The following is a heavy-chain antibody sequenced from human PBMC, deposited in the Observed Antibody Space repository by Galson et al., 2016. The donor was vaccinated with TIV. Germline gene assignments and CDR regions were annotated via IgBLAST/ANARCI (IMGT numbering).Heavy chain of an antibody. D-gene: IGHD5-24*01. CDR1: GGIFSGYA. V-gene: IGHV1-69*13. CDR2: IISIFRTA. Sequence: SVKVSCKASGGIFSGYAINWVRQAPGQGLEWMGRIISIFRTANYAEKFQGRVTITADDSTNTVHMESSSLKSEDRAVYYCARRTDGHLYDYYGMDVWGQGTTVIVSS. J-gene: IGHJ6*02. CDR3: ARRTDGHLYDYYGMDV.